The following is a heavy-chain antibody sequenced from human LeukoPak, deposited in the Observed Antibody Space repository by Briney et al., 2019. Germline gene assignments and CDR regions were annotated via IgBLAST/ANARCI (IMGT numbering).Heavy chain of an antibody. CDR1: GFTFSSYA. CDR3: VKGRCSGSSCYGGDY. V-gene: IGHV3-64D*06. J-gene: IGHJ4*02. Sequence: PGGSPRLSCSASGFTFSSYAMNWVRQAPGKGLEYVSAITSNGRSTYYADSVKGRFTISRDNSKNTLYLQMSSLRAEDRAVYYCVKGRCSGSSCYGGDYWGQGTLVTVSS. D-gene: IGHD2-2*01. CDR2: ITSNGRST.